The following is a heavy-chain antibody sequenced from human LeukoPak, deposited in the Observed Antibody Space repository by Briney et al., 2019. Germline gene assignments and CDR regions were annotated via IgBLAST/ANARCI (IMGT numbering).Heavy chain of an antibody. D-gene: IGHD3-10*01. CDR3: TPYFYGPGTYRGL. CDR1: GFAVSSNY. J-gene: IGHJ4*02. CDR2: IKSKSDGGTT. Sequence: PGGSLRLSCAASGFAVSSNYMGWVRQAPGKGLEWVGRIKSKSDGGTTDSAAPVKGRFTISRDDSKNTLFLHMSDLKTEDTGVYYCTPYFYGPGTYRGLWGQGTLVTVSS. V-gene: IGHV3-15*01.